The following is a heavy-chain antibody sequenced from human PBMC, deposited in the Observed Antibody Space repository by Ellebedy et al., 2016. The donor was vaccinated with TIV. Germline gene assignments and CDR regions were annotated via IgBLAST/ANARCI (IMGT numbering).Heavy chain of an antibody. CDR1: GFSFSSYW. CDR3: ASDGSYGDYRSPTHAFVM. J-gene: IGHJ3*02. CDR2: INQDGREK. D-gene: IGHD4-17*01. V-gene: IGHV3-7*01. Sequence: GGSLRLSCAASGFSFSSYWMAWVRQAPGKGLEWVANINQDGREKYYVDSVKGRFASSRDNAQTSLYLQMNSLGADDTAMYYCASDGSYGDYRSPTHAFVMWGQGTMVSVSS.